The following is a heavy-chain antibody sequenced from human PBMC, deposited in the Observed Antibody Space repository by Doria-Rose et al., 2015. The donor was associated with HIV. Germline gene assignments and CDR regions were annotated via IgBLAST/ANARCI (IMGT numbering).Heavy chain of an antibody. Sequence: GGSLRLPCAASGFTFSDYYMSWIRQPPGKGLEWVSYISSSGSYIYYADSVKGRFTISRDRAKNSLYLEMNSLRAEDTAVYYCACGVGATGDYWGQGTLVTVSS. V-gene: IGHV3-11*01. CDR1: GFTFSDYY. CDR3: ACGVGATGDY. CDR2: ISSSGSYI. J-gene: IGHJ4*02. D-gene: IGHD1-26*01.